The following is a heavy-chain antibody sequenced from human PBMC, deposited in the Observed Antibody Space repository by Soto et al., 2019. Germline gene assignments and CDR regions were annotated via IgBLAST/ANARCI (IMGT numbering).Heavy chain of an antibody. V-gene: IGHV3-74*01. CDR3: ARAKGDYGSGSYKVYYLDS. CDR1: GSTFSTYW. D-gene: IGHD3-10*01. Sequence: GGSLRLSCAASGSTFSTYWMDWVRQAPGKGLVWVSRINGDGSSTRFVDSVKGRFTISRDNAKNTVYLQMNSLRAEDTAVYYCARAKGDYGSGSYKVYYLDSWGQGTLVTVSS. CDR2: INGDGSST. J-gene: IGHJ4*02.